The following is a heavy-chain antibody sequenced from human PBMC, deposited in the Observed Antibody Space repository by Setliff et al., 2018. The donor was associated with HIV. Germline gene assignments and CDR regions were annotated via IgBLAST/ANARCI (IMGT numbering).Heavy chain of an antibody. D-gene: IGHD1-1*01. CDR3: AREGRGDPAVATTRIDY. V-gene: IGHV4-39*02. CDR1: GDSMSSGSYF. Sequence: PSETLSLTCSVSGDSMSSGSYFWGWIRLTPGKGLEWIGNIYYTGFAYYNPSLKSRVTISLDTSKTHFYLNLTSVTDADTAVYFCAREGRGDPAVATTRIDYWGQGKLVTVSS. CDR2: IYYTGFA. J-gene: IGHJ4*02.